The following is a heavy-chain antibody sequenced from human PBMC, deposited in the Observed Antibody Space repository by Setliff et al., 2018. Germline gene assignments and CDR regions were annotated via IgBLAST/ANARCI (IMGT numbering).Heavy chain of an antibody. Sequence: SVKVSCKASGGAFSNYGITWVRQAPGQGLEWMGGIIPIFGTTTYPQKFQGRVTITTDESTSTGYMELSSLRSEDTAVYYCARADYIRYFYMDAWGKGTTVTVSS. D-gene: IGHD4-4*01. CDR2: IIPIFGTT. V-gene: IGHV1-69*05. CDR3: ARADYIRYFYMDA. J-gene: IGHJ6*03. CDR1: GGAFSNYG.